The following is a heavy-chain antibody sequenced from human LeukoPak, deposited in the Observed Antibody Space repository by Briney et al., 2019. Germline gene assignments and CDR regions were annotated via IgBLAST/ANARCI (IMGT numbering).Heavy chain of an antibody. CDR2: ISDSGRTT. Sequence: GGSLRLSCAASGFTFSNAWMTWVRQAPGKGLEWVSAISDSGRTTFYADSVKGRFTISRDNSKNTLYLQMSSLRVEDTAVYYCARGYSSRAGTTDCCPLDYWGQGILVTVSS. CDR1: GFTFSNAW. CDR3: ARGYSSRAGTTDCCPLDY. V-gene: IGHV3-66*01. J-gene: IGHJ4*02. D-gene: IGHD2-21*02.